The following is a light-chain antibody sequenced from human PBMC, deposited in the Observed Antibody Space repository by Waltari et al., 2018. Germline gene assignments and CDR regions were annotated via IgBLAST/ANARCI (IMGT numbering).Light chain of an antibody. Sequence: QSALTQPASVSGSPGPSITISCTGISSDVGGYNYLSWYQQHPGKAPKVMIYDVGYRPSGVSSRFSGSKSGNTASLTISGLQAEDEADYYCTSYASSSTLVFGGGTKLTVL. V-gene: IGLV2-14*03. J-gene: IGLJ2*01. CDR2: DVG. CDR1: SSDVGGYNY. CDR3: TSYASSSTLV.